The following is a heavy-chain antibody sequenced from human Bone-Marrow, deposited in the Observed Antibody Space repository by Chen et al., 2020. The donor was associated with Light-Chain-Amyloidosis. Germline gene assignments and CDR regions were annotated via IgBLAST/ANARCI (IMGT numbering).Heavy chain of an antibody. CDR1: ETSIDAAY. CDR2: IFYSGST. CDR3: ARVQTVTALNY. J-gene: IGHJ4*02. D-gene: IGHD2-21*02. V-gene: IGHV4-59*01. Sequence: QVQLQESGPGLVKPSETLSLTCSVSETSIDAAYWAWIRQPPGKGLEWIGYIFYSGSTTYNPSLKSRVTMSGDTSTNQFSLKLTSWTTADTAVYYCARVQTVTALNYWGQGTMVTVSS.